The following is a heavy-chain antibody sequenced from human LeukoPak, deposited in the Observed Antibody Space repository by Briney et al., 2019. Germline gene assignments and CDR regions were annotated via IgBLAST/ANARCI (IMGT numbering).Heavy chain of an antibody. Sequence: SETLSLTCAVYGGSFSGYYWSWIRQPPGKGLEWIGEINHSGSTYYNPSLKSRVTISVDTSKNQFSLKLSSVTAADTAVYYCARLPTEEVYDFWSGRVFDPWGQGTLVTVSS. D-gene: IGHD3-3*01. J-gene: IGHJ5*02. CDR1: GGSFSGYY. CDR2: INHSGST. CDR3: ARLPTEEVYDFWSGRVFDP. V-gene: IGHV4-34*01.